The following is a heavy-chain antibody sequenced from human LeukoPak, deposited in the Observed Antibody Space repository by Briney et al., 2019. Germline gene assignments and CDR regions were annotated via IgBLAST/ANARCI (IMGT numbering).Heavy chain of an antibody. CDR3: ARGGGSVWYECDY. CDR1: GYTFTNYG. Sequence: ASVKVSCKASGYTFTNYGITWVRQAPGQGLEWMGWISPYNGDTNYARKLQGRVTMTTDTSTSTASMELTSLTSDDTAVYYCARGGGSVWYECDYWGQGTLVAVSS. CDR2: ISPYNGDT. D-gene: IGHD6-19*01. V-gene: IGHV1-18*01. J-gene: IGHJ4*02.